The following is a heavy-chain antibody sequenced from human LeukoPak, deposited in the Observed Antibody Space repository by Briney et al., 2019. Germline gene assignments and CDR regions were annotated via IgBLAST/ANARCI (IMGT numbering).Heavy chain of an antibody. D-gene: IGHD5-12*01. CDR1: GFTFSSYG. CDR3: ARAGHSGYDFDY. V-gene: IGHV3-33*01. J-gene: IGHJ4*02. Sequence: GSLRLSCAASGFTFSSYGMHCVRQAPGKGLEWVAVIWYDGSNKYYADSVKGRFTISRDNSKNTLYLQMNSLRAEDTAVYYCARAGHSGYDFDYWGQGTLVTVSS. CDR2: IWYDGSNK.